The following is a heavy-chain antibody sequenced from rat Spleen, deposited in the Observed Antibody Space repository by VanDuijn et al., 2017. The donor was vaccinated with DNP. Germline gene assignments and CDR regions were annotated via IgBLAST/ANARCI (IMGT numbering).Heavy chain of an antibody. CDR1: GFSITGYY. V-gene: IGHV2-65*01. J-gene: IGHJ4*01. D-gene: IGHD1-4*01. CDR3: ARSTTRMALNA. Sequence: QVQLKETGPGLVQPTQTLSITCTVSGFSITGYYLQWVRQTPGKGLEWLGFMRSGGSTQYNSEFESRLSITRDTSKNQMFLKMNSLKTEDTGVYYCARSTTRMALNAWGQGTSVTVSS. CDR2: MRSGGST.